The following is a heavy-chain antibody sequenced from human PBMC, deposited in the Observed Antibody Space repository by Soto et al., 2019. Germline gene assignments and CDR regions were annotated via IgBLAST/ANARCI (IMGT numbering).Heavy chain of an antibody. CDR3: ASHYGDNGWFDP. J-gene: IGHJ5*02. D-gene: IGHD4-17*01. Sequence: EVQLVESGGGLVKPGGSLRLSCAASGFTFSAYNMNWVRQPPGKGLEWVSSITSSSSSIYYADSLKGRFTISRDNAKNSLYLQMNSLRAEAAAVYYCASHYGDNGWFDPWGQGTLVTVSS. CDR1: GFTFSAYN. CDR2: ITSSSSSI. V-gene: IGHV3-21*06.